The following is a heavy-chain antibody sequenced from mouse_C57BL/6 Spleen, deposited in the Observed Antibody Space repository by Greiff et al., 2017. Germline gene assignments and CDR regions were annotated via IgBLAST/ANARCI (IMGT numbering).Heavy chain of an antibody. J-gene: IGHJ4*01. CDR2: SRNKANDYTT. CDR1: GFTFSDFY. Sequence: EVKLMESGGGLVQSGRSLRLSCATSGFTFSDFYMEWVRQAPGKGLEWIAASRNKANDYTTEYSASVKGRFIVSRDTSQSILYLQMNALRAEDTAIYYCARGGNYAMDYWGQGTSVTVSS. V-gene: IGHV7-1*01. CDR3: ARGGNYAMDY.